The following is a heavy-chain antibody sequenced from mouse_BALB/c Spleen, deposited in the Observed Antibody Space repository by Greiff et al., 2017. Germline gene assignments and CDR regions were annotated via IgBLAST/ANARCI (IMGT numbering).Heavy chain of an antibody. CDR3: ARMDGNYVSCAMDD. J-gene: IGHJ4*01. CDR1: GYSFTSYW. D-gene: IGHD2-1*01. CDR2: IDPSDSET. V-gene: IGHV1S126*01. Sequence: QVQLQQSGPQLVRPGASVKISCKASGYSFTSYWMHWVKQRPGQGLEWIGMIDPSDSETRLNQKFKDKATLTVDKSSSTAYMQHSSPTSEDSAVYYCARMDGNYVSCAMDDWGEGTSVTVSS.